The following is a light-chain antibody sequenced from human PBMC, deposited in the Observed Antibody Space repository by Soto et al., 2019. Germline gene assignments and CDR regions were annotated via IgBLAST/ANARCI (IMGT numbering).Light chain of an antibody. CDR3: QQYGSSPLT. Sequence: EIVLTQSPGTLSLSPGERSTLSCGASQSVDSRYLAWYQQKPGQAPRLLIFGTSNRAAGIPDRFIGGGSGTDFTLTISRLEPEDFAVYFCQQYGSSPLTFGGGTKVEIK. J-gene: IGKJ4*01. CDR2: GTS. CDR1: QSVDSRY. V-gene: IGKV3-20*01.